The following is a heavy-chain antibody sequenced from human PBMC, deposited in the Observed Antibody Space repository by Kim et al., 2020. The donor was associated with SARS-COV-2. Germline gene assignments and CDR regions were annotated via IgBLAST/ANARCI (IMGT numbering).Heavy chain of an antibody. J-gene: IGHJ4*01. CDR3: AKDLSDFWNGLNCFDS. CDR1: GFTFDDFA. V-gene: IGHV3-43*02. D-gene: IGHD3-3*01. Sequence: GGSLRLSCAASGFTFDDFAMHWVRQAPGKGLEWVSIISGDGGSTYYGDSVKGRFTISRDNSKNSLYLQLRSLRTEDTAFYYCAKDLSDFWNGLNCFDSWGHGTLVTVSS. CDR2: ISGDGGST.